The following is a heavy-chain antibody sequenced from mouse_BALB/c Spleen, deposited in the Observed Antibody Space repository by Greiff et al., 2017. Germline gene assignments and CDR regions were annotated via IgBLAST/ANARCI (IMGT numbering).Heavy chain of an antibody. Sequence: EVMLVESGGGLVQPGGSLRLSCATSGFTFTDYYMSWVRQPPGKALEWLGFIRNKANGYTTEYSASVKGRFTISRDNSQSILYLQMNTLRAEDSATYYCARDMLYGNYPYYFDDWGQGTTLTVSS. V-gene: IGHV7-3*02. CDR3: ARDMLYGNYPYYFDD. J-gene: IGHJ2*01. CDR1: GFTFTDYY. D-gene: IGHD2-1*01. CDR2: IRNKANGYTT.